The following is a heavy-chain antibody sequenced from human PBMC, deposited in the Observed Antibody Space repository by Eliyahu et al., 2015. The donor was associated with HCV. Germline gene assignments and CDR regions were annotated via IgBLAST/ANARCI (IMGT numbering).Heavy chain of an antibody. CDR3: AKGEGXCSGGTCYRYFDL. CDR2: IGGSGVNA. Sequence: DVQLLESGGGLVQPGGSLRLSCAASGFIFSNYAXXWVRQAPGKGLEWXXXIGGSGVNAYYTDSVKGRXTISRDNSKNTLYLQMNSLRAEDTAVYYCAKGEGXCSGGTCYRYFDLWGRGTLVTVSS. CDR1: GFIFSNYA. V-gene: IGHV3-23*01. J-gene: IGHJ2*01. D-gene: IGHD2-15*01.